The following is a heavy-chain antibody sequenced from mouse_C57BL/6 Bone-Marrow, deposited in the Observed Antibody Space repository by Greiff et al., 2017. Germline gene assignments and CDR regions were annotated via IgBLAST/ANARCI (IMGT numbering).Heavy chain of an antibody. J-gene: IGHJ3*01. CDR2: INPNNGGT. Sequence: VQLQQSGPELVKPGASVKISCKASGYTFTDYYMNWVKQSHGKSLEWIGDINPNNGGTSYNQKFKGKATLTVDKSSSTAYMELRSLTSEDSAVYYCARRYYGSKVWFAYWGQGTLVTVSA. CDR3: ARRYYGSKVWFAY. V-gene: IGHV1-26*01. CDR1: GYTFTDYY. D-gene: IGHD1-1*01.